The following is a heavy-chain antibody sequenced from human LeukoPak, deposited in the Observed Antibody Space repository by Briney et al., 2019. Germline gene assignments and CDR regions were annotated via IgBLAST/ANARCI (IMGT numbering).Heavy chain of an antibody. J-gene: IGHJ5*02. CDR1: GFTFSSYW. D-gene: IGHD3-22*01. CDR2: IKQDGSEK. Sequence: GGSLRLSCAASGFTFSSYWMSWVRQAPGKGLEWVANIKQDGSEKYYVDSVKGRLTISRDNAKNSLYLQMNSLRAEDTAVYYCARDRIYDSNKQGWFDPWGQGTLVTVSS. CDR3: ARDRIYDSNKQGWFDP. V-gene: IGHV3-7*01.